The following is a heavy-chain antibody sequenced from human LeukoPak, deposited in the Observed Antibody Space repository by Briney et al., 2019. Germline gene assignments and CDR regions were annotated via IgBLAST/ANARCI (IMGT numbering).Heavy chain of an antibody. D-gene: IGHD5-12*01. CDR3: TRDSGDYSSDY. Sequence: GGSLRLSCAASGFTFSDYYMSWIRQAPGKGLEWVSYISSSGATMYYADSVKGRFTISRDNAKNSLYLQMNGLRAEDTAVYYCTRDSGDYSSDYWGQGTLVTVSS. CDR1: GFTFSDYY. V-gene: IGHV3-11*01. CDR2: ISSSGATM. J-gene: IGHJ4*02.